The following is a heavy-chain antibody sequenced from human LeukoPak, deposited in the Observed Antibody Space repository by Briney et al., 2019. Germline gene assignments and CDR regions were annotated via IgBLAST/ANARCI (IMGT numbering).Heavy chain of an antibody. D-gene: IGHD4-17*01. CDR2: IYYSGST. CDR3: ARDNYGDSVWFDP. V-gene: IGHV4-61*08. CDR1: GGSISSGGYY. J-gene: IGHJ5*02. Sequence: SETLSLTCTVSGGSISSGGYYWSWIRQPPGKGLEWIGYIYYSGSTNYNPSLKSRVTISVDTSKNQFSLKLSSVTAADTAVYYCARDNYGDSVWFDPWGQGTLVTVSS.